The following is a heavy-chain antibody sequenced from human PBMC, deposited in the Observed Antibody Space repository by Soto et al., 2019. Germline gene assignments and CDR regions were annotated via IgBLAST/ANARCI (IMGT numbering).Heavy chain of an antibody. D-gene: IGHD3-3*01. CDR2: ISGSGGST. CDR1: GFRFSASA. CDR3: AKDTPQECLLAFDY. V-gene: IGHV3-23*01. J-gene: IGHJ4*02. Sequence: GSLRPTRAASGFRFSASAMSWVRQAQGKGLEWVSAISGSGGSTYYADSVKGRFTISRDNSKNTLYLQMNSLRAEYTDVYYCAKDTPQECLLAFDYWGQGTLVTVYS.